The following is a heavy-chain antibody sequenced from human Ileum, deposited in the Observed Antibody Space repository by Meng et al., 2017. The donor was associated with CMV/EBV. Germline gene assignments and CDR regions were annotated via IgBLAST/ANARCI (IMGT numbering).Heavy chain of an antibody. CDR3: ARGTCTSSSCPLFDY. CDR2: ISDTSSFI. CDR1: GFTFSTYS. D-gene: IGHD2-15*01. V-gene: IGHV3-21*01. Sequence: GESLKISCAASGFTFSTYSMSWVRQAPGKGLEWVSSISDTSSFIYYEDSVKGRFTISRDNAKNSLYLQMNSLRAEDTALYYCARGTCTSSSCPLFDYWGQGTLVTVSS. J-gene: IGHJ4*02.